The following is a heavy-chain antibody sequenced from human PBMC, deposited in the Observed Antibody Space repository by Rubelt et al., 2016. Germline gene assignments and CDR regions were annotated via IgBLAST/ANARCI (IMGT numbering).Heavy chain of an antibody. V-gene: IGHV3-33*01. CDR2: TWYDGSNK. D-gene: IGHD7-27*01. J-gene: IGHJ4*02. CDR3: ARDGSPNWGSGTFDY. CDR1: GFTFSSYG. Sequence: VHLVESGGGLIQPGASLRLSCAASGFTFSSYGMHWVRQAPGKGLEWVAVTWYDGSNKYYADSVKGRFTISRDNSKNTLYLQMNSLRAEDTAVYSCARDGSPNWGSGTFDYWGQGTLVTVSS.